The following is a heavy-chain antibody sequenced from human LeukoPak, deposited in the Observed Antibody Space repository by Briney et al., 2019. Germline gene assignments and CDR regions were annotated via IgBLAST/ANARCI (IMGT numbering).Heavy chain of an antibody. CDR2: FDPEDGET. V-gene: IGHV1-24*01. J-gene: IGHJ6*02. CDR3: ARGYRGYDPNGKLRLDYHYHGMDV. Sequence: ASVKVSCKVSGYTLTELSMHWARQAPGKGLEWMGGFDPEDGETIYAQKFQGRVTMTEDTSTDTRYVELSSLRSEATAVYYCARGYRGYDPNGKLRLDYHYHGMDVWGQGTTVTVSS. D-gene: IGHD5-12*01. CDR1: GYTLTELS.